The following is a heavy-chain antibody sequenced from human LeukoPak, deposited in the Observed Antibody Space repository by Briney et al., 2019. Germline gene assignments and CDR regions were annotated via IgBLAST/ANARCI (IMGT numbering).Heavy chain of an antibody. D-gene: IGHD3-16*02. Sequence: SEPLSLTCTASGGSISSSSYYWGWIRQPPGKGLEWIGSIYYSGSTYYNPSLKSRVTISVDTSKNQFSLKLSSVTAADTAVYYCASIGYYYYYMDVWGKGTTVTISS. V-gene: IGHV4-39*01. CDR1: GGSISSSSYY. J-gene: IGHJ6*03. CDR2: IYYSGST. CDR3: ASIGYYYYYMDV.